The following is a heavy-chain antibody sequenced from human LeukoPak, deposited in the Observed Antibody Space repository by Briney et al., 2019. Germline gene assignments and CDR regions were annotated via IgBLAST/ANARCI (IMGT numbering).Heavy chain of an antibody. D-gene: IGHD3-22*01. V-gene: IGHV3-23*01. CDR3: AKVITMIVVVVDAFDI. Sequence: GGSLRLSCAASGFTFSSYDMSWVRQAPGKGLEWVSAISGSGGSTYYADSVKGRFTISRDNSKNTLYLQMNSLRAEDTAVYYCAKVITMIVVVVDAFDIWGQGTMVTVSS. CDR2: ISGSGGST. CDR1: GFTFSSYD. J-gene: IGHJ3*02.